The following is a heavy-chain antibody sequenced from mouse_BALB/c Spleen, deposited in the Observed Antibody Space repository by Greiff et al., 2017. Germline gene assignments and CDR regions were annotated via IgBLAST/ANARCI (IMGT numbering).Heavy chain of an antibody. CDR3: ARQGYRGYFDV. Sequence: DVHLVESGGGLVKPGGSLKLSCAASGFTFSSYAMSWVRQTPEKRLEWVATISSGGSYTYYPDSVKGRFTISRDNAKNTLYLQMSSLRSEDTAMYYCARQGYRGYFDVWGAGTTVTVSS. V-gene: IGHV5-9-3*01. D-gene: IGHD3-2*02. CDR1: GFTFSSYA. J-gene: IGHJ1*01. CDR2: ISSGGSYT.